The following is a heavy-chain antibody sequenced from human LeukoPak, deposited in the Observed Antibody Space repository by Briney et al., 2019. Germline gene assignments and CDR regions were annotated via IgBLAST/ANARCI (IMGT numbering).Heavy chain of an antibody. V-gene: IGHV1-46*01. CDR3: IREYEGRDFDY. J-gene: IGHJ4*02. CDR1: GYIFTDYY. CDR2: IYPSGGTT. Sequence: GASVTVSCKPSGYIFTDYYIHWVRQAPGQGLEWIGIIYPSGGTTDSSQKFKGRVTVTRDTSTSTVYMELRTLRSEDTAIYVCIREYEGRDFDYWGQGTLVTVSS. D-gene: IGHD2/OR15-2a*01.